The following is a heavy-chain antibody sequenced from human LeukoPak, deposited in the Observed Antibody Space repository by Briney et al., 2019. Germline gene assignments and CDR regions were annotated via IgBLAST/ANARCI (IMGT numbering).Heavy chain of an antibody. J-gene: IGHJ4*02. CDR2: IYSSGST. Sequence: SETLSLTCTVSGGSISSGDYYWSWIRQPPGKGLEWIGYIYSSGSTYYNPSLKGRVTISVDTSKNQISLKLSSVTAADTAVYYCAREGKSGSPDYWGQGTLVTVSS. CDR3: AREGKSGSPDY. V-gene: IGHV4-30-4*01. CDR1: GGSISSGDYY. D-gene: IGHD1-26*01.